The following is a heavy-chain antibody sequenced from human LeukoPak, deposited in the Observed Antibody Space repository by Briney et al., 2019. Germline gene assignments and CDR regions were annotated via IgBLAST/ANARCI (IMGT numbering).Heavy chain of an antibody. CDR1: GGSFSGYY. Sequence: SETLSLTCAVYGGSFSGYYWSWIRQPPGKGLEWIGEINHSGSTNSNPSLKSRVTISVDTSKNQFSLKLSSVTAADTAVYYCACDYGDYTAFDPWGQGTLVTVSS. CDR3: ACDYGDYTAFDP. D-gene: IGHD4-17*01. CDR2: INHSGST. J-gene: IGHJ5*02. V-gene: IGHV4-34*01.